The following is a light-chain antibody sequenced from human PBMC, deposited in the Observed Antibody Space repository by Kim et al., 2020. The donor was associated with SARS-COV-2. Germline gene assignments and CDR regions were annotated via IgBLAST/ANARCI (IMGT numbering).Light chain of an antibody. CDR3: QQYGSSPWT. CDR1: QTVSSNF. V-gene: IGKV3-20*01. CDR2: GAS. Sequence: EIVLTQSPGTLSLSPGEGVTLSCRASQTVSSNFLAWYQQIPGQAPRVLIYGASSRATDIPDRFSGSGSGTDFTLTISRLEPEDFAVYYCQQYGSSPWTFGQGTKLEI. J-gene: IGKJ1*01.